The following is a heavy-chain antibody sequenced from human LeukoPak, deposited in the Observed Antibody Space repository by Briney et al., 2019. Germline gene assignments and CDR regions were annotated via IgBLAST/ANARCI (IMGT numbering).Heavy chain of an antibody. J-gene: IGHJ6*03. Sequence: PGGSLRLSCAASGFTFSDCTMNWVRQAPGKGLEWVSYISPDSTEIYYADSVKGRFTISRDNARNSLDLQVNSLRAEDTAVYYCARLNYDFWSGVWEGYYMDVWGKGTTVTVSS. CDR2: ISPDSTEI. CDR3: ARLNYDFWSGVWEGYYMDV. D-gene: IGHD3-3*01. V-gene: IGHV3-21*05. CDR1: GFTFSDCT.